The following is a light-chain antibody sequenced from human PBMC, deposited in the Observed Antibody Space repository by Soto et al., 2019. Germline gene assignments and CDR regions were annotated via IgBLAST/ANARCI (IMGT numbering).Light chain of an antibody. V-gene: IGKV3-11*01. J-gene: IGKJ4*02. CDR1: QSIGLA. Sequence: SQSIGLAIAWYQHKPGQAPRLLIFDASQRATGIPARFRGSGSGTDFTLSSRRLESAVSAFHLCRPPDDRPQCTVGGGTKVDIK. CDR2: DAS. CDR3: RPPDDRPQCT.